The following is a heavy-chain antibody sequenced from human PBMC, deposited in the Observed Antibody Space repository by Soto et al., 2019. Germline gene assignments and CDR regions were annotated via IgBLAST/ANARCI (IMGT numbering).Heavy chain of an antibody. CDR1: GYTFTDYY. CDR3: TRESIENSDGLYDAFDI. D-gene: IGHD5-18*01. Sequence: ASVKVSCKTSGYTFTDYYTHWVRQAPGQGLEWMGWMNPKSGGAYFAQKLQGRVTLTRDTSIGTAYIEVNSLTSDDTAVYFCTRESIENSDGLYDAFDIWGQGTTVTVSS. CDR2: MNPKSGGA. V-gene: IGHV1-2*02. J-gene: IGHJ3*02.